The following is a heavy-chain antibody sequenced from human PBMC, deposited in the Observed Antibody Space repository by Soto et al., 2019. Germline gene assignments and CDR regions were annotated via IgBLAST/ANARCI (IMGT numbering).Heavy chain of an antibody. D-gene: IGHD6-19*01. CDR3: AKDLNIEPQWLVGFDY. Sequence: GGSLRLSCAASGFTFSSYAMSWVRQAPGKGLEWVSAISGSGGSTYYADSVKGRFTISRDNSKNTLYLQMNSLRAEDTAVYYCAKDLNIEPQWLVGFDYWGQGTLVTVSS. CDR1: GFTFSSYA. V-gene: IGHV3-23*01. CDR2: ISGSGGST. J-gene: IGHJ4*02.